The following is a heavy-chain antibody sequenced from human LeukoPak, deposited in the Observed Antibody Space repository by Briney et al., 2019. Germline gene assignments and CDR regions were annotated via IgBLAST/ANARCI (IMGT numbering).Heavy chain of an antibody. Sequence: GGSLRLSCAASGFTFDDYAMHWVRQAPGKGLEWVSGISWNSGSIGYADSVKGRFTISRDNAKNSLYLQMNSLRAEDTALYYCAKGIVAMIENPFDPWGQGTLVTVSS. CDR2: ISWNSGSI. CDR3: AKGIVAMIENPFDP. CDR1: GFTFDDYA. D-gene: IGHD5-12*01. J-gene: IGHJ5*02. V-gene: IGHV3-9*01.